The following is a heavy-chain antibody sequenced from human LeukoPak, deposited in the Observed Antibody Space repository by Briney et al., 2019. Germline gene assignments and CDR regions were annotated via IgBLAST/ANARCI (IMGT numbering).Heavy chain of an antibody. CDR3: ARDRGDYYYMDV. Sequence: GGSLRLSCAASGFTFSGYWMHWVRQAPGKGLVWVSRINSDGSSTSYADSVKGRFTISRDNAKNTLYLQMNSLRAEDTAVYYCARDRGDYYYMDVWGKGTTVTISS. CDR1: GFTFSGYW. J-gene: IGHJ6*03. CDR2: INSDGSST. V-gene: IGHV3-74*01.